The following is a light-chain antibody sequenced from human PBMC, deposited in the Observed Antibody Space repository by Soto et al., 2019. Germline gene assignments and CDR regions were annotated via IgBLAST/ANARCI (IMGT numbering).Light chain of an antibody. J-gene: IGLJ3*02. CDR2: SNN. CDR1: SSNIGDNT. V-gene: IGLV1-44*01. CDR3: AAWDDSLFWG. Sequence: QSVLTQPPSASGTPGQRVTISCSGGSSNIGDNTVNWYQQLPGTAPKLLIYSNNQRPSGVPDRFSGSKSGTSASLAISGLQSEDEADYYCAAWDDSLFWGFGGGTKLTVL.